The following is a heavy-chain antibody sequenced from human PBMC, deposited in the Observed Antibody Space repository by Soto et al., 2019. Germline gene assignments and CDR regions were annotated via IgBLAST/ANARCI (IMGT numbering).Heavy chain of an antibody. D-gene: IGHD3-22*01. CDR3: AGRASRYYYDSSGYFDY. CDR1: GGSISSYY. J-gene: IGHJ4*02. CDR2: IYYSGST. V-gene: IGHV4-59*01. Sequence: PSETLSLTCTVPGGSISSYYWSWTRQPLGKGLEWIGYIYYSGSTNYNPSLKSRVTISVDTSKNQFSLKLSSVTAADTAVYYCAGRASRYYYDSSGYFDYWGQGTLVTVS.